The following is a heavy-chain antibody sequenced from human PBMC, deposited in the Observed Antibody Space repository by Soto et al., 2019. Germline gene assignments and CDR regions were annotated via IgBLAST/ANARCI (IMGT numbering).Heavy chain of an antibody. CDR2: IYHSGST. V-gene: IGHV4-38-2*01. D-gene: IGHD6-19*01. CDR3: ARSTPARIAVAGYFDY. CDR1: GYSISSGYY. J-gene: IGHJ4*02. Sequence: KPSETLSLTCAVSGYSISSGYYWGWIRQPPGKGLEWIGSIYHSGSTYYNPSLKSRVTISVDTSKNQFSLKLSSVTAADTAVYYCARSTPARIAVAGYFDYWGQGTLVTVSS.